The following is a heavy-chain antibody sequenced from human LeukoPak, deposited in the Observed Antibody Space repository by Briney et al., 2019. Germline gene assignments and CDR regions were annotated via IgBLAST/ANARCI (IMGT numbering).Heavy chain of an antibody. CDR3: ARDDPTLGFDY. D-gene: IGHD3-16*01. CDR1: GGSISSYY. J-gene: IGHJ4*02. V-gene: IGHV4-4*07. Sequence: PSETLSLTCTVSGGSISSYYWSWIRQPAGKGREWIGRIYTSGSTNYNPSLKSRVTMSVDTSKNQFSLKLSSVAAADTAVYYCARDDPTLGFDYWGQGTLVTVSS. CDR2: IYTSGST.